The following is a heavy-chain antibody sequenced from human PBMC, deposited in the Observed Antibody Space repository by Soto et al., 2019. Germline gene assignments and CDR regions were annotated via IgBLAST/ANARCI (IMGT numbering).Heavy chain of an antibody. CDR2: IYSGGST. D-gene: IGHD3-22*01. Sequence: GGSLRLSCAASGFTVSSNYMSWVRQAPGKGLEWVSVIYSGGSTYYADSVKGRFTISRDNSKNTLYLQMNSLRSEDTAVYYCARDSPLGEVVKDYYDSSGSPENGAFDIWGQGTMVTVSS. CDR3: ARDSPLGEVVKDYYDSSGSPENGAFDI. J-gene: IGHJ3*02. V-gene: IGHV3-53*05. CDR1: GFTVSSNY.